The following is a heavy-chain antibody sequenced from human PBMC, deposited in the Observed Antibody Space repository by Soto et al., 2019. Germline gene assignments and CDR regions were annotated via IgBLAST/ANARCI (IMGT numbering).Heavy chain of an antibody. CDR3: VRDGGDFDY. J-gene: IGHJ4*02. V-gene: IGHV3-33*05. CDR2: ISYDGSKK. Sequence: PGGSLRLSCAASGFIFSNYGIHWVRQAPGKGLEWVAIISYDGSKKYYADSVKGRFTISRDDSKNMVYLQMNSLRGEDTAVYYCVRDGGDFDYWGQGTLVTVSS. CDR1: GFIFSNYG. D-gene: IGHD3-10*01.